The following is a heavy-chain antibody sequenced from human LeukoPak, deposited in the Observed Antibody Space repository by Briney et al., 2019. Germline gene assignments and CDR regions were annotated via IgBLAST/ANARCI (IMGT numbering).Heavy chain of an antibody. Sequence: GGSLRLSCEASGFTFSSYGMHWVRQAPGKGLEWVAVISYDGSNKYYADSVKGRFTISRDNSKNTLYLQMNSLRAEDTAVYYCAKDRFLYSSGYIFDYWGQGTLVTVSS. CDR3: AKDRFLYSSGYIFDY. V-gene: IGHV3-30*18. J-gene: IGHJ4*02. CDR2: ISYDGSNK. CDR1: GFTFSSYG. D-gene: IGHD3-22*01.